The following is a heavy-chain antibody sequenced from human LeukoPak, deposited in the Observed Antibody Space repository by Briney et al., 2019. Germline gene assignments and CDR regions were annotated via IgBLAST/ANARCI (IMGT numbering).Heavy chain of an antibody. CDR3: AKDRGYRIAVAPNY. Sequence: GGSLRLSCAASGFTFDDYAMHWVRQAPGKGLEWVSLISWDGGSTYYADSVKGRFTISRDNSKNSLHLQMNSLRAEDTALYYCAKDRGYRIAVAPNYWGQGTLVTVSS. J-gene: IGHJ4*02. CDR2: ISWDGGST. CDR1: GFTFDDYA. D-gene: IGHD6-19*01. V-gene: IGHV3-43D*04.